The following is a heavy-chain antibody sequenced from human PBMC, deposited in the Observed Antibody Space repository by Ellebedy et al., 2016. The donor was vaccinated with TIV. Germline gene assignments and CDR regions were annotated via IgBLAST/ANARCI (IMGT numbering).Heavy chain of an antibody. V-gene: IGHV3-66*01. CDR1: GFTVSGYY. CDR2: IYSGGNT. D-gene: IGHD3-10*01. J-gene: IGHJ4*02. Sequence: GESLKISCAASGFTVSGYYMTWVRQAPGKGLEWVSIIYSGGNTYYADSVQGRLTISRDNSKNTIYLQMSSLRAEDTAVYYCARSHEIFYGSGKGDWGQGTLVTVSS. CDR3: ARSHEIFYGSGKGD.